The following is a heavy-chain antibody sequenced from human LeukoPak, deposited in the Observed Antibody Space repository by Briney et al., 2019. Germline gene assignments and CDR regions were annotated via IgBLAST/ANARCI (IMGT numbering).Heavy chain of an antibody. CDR2: IYPGDSDT. D-gene: IGHD1-26*01. Sequence: GESLKISCKGSGCSFTNYWIGWVRQMPGKGLEWMGIIYPGDSDTRYSPSFQGQVTISADKSISTAYLQWSSLKASDTAMYYCARHRGSYSSHVAFDYWGLGTLVTVSS. CDR3: ARHRGSYSSHVAFDY. V-gene: IGHV5-51*01. CDR1: GCSFTNYW. J-gene: IGHJ4*02.